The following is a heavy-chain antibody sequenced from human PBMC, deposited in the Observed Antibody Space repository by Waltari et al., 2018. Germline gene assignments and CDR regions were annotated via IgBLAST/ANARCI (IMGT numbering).Heavy chain of an antibody. J-gene: IGHJ3*02. CDR3: VGSSGYADAFDI. CDR2: ISSSSSYI. D-gene: IGHD3-22*01. CDR1: GFTFSSYS. Sequence: EVQLVESGGGLVKPGGSLRLSCAASGFTFSSYSMNWVRQAPGKGLEWVSSISSSSSYIYYADSVKGRFTISRDNAKNSLYLQMNSLRAEDTAVYYCVGSSGYADAFDIWGQGTMVTVSS. V-gene: IGHV3-21*01.